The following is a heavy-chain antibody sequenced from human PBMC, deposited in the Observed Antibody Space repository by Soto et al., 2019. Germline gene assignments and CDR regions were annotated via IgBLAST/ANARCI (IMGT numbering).Heavy chain of an antibody. D-gene: IGHD3-10*01. CDR1: GFSLNTRGVG. V-gene: IGHV2-5*02. J-gene: IGHJ4*02. Sequence: QITLKESGPTLVKPTQTLTLTCAFSGFSLNTRGVGVGWIRQPPGKALEWLALIYWDNDKRYSPSLKSRLTITKDTPRNHVVLMVTDMDLVDTATYYCAHNDYFGSGSVYWGQGPLITVSS. CDR3: AHNDYFGSGSVY. CDR2: IYWDNDK.